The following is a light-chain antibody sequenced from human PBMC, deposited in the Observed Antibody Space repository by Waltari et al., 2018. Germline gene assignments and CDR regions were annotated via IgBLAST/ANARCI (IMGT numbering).Light chain of an antibody. CDR2: DVS. V-gene: IGLV2-11*01. J-gene: IGLJ2*01. Sequence: QTALTQPRSVSVAPGQSVTLSCTGTNSDVGGYNYVSWDQQHPGKSPKLMIYDVSDRPSGVPDRFSGPKSGKTASLTSSWLQAEDEADYYRCSFAASYTSLFGGGTKLTVL. CDR1: NSDVGGYNY. CDR3: CSFAASYTSL.